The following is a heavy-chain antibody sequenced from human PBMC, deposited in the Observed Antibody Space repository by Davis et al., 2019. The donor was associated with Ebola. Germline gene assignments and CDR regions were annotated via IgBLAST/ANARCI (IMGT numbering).Heavy chain of an antibody. J-gene: IGHJ4*01. V-gene: IGHV1-58*02. CDR2: IVVGSGNT. CDR3: AASAGTVGKFDY. Sequence: SVKVSCKASGFTFTGSAMQWVRQARGQRLEWIGWIVVGSGNTNYAQKFQGRITMTRDKSTSTTFLDLSNLRSEDTAVYYCAASAGTVGKFDYWGQGTLVTVSS. CDR1: GFTFTGSA. D-gene: IGHD1-14*01.